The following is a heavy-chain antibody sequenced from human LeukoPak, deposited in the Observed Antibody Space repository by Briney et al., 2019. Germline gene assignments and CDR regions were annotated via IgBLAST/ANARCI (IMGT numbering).Heavy chain of an antibody. CDR1: GFTFSSYA. Sequence: GGSLRLSCAASGFTFSSYAMSWVRQAPGKGLEWVSAISGSGGSTYYADSVKGRFTISRDNSKNTLYLQMNSPRAEDTAVYYCAKGLGFGERGYFDYWGQGTLVTVSS. V-gene: IGHV3-23*01. D-gene: IGHD3-10*01. J-gene: IGHJ4*02. CDR3: AKGLGFGERGYFDY. CDR2: ISGSGGST.